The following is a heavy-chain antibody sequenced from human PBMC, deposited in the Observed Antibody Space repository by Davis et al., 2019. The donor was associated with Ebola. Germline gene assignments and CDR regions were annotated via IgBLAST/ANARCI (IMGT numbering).Heavy chain of an antibody. CDR2: IIPILGIA. D-gene: IGHD6-13*01. CDR3: ASWGEQQLPRPYYYYGMDV. Sequence: SVKVSCKASGGTFSSYAISWVRQAPGQGLEWMGRIIPILGIANYAQKFQGRATITADKSTSTAYMELSSLRSEDTAVYYCASWGEQQLPRPYYYYGMDVWGQGTTVTVSS. V-gene: IGHV1-69*04. J-gene: IGHJ6*02. CDR1: GGTFSSYA.